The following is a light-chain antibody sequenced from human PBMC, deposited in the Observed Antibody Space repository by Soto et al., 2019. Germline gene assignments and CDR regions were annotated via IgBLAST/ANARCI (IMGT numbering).Light chain of an antibody. CDR3: CSYTSTIKAV. CDR2: DVS. J-gene: IGLJ7*01. Sequence: QSVLTQPASVSGSPGQSITISCTGARSDVGAYNYVSWYQQHPGQAPKLIIYDVSNRPSGVSNRFSGSKSGNTASLTISGLQAEDEADYYCCSYTSTIKAVFGGGTQLTVL. CDR1: RSDVGAYNY. V-gene: IGLV2-14*03.